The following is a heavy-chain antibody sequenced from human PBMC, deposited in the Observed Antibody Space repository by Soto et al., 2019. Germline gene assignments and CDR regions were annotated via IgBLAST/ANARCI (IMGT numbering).Heavy chain of an antibody. CDR1: GFTFSRHA. Sequence: GGSLRLSCATSGFTFSRHAMTWVRQAPGRGLEWVSSISQSDDTTYYAASVKGRFTISRDISKSTLYLQMSGLRAEDTAVYYCAKGYGDSASWGQGTPVTVSS. CDR2: ISQSDDTT. V-gene: IGHV3-23*01. D-gene: IGHD4-17*01. CDR3: AKGYGDSAS. J-gene: IGHJ4*02.